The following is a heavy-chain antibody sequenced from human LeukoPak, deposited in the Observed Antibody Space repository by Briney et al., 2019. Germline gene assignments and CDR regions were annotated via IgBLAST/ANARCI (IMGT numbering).Heavy chain of an antibody. CDR1: GFTFRDSA. V-gene: IGHV3-23*01. D-gene: IGHD6-19*01. CDR2: ISGSGGST. CDR3: AKDLLPGIAVAGFDY. Sequence: GGSLRLSCAGSGFTFRDSAMTWVRQAPGKGLEWVSAISGSGGSTYYADSVKGRFTISRDNSKNTLYLQMNSLRAEDTAVYYCAKDLLPGIAVAGFDYWGQGTLVTVSS. J-gene: IGHJ4*02.